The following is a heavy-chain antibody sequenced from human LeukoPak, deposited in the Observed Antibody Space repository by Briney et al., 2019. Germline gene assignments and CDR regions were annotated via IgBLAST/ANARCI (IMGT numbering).Heavy chain of an antibody. Sequence: NSSETLSLTCTVSGGSISSGGYYWSWIRQHPGKGLEWIGYIYYSGSTYYNPSLKSRVTISVDTSKNQFSLKLSSVTAADTAVYYCARQLWFGESDAFDIWGQGTMVTVSS. CDR1: GGSISSGGYY. V-gene: IGHV4-61*08. CDR3: ARQLWFGESDAFDI. CDR2: IYYSGST. D-gene: IGHD3-10*01. J-gene: IGHJ3*02.